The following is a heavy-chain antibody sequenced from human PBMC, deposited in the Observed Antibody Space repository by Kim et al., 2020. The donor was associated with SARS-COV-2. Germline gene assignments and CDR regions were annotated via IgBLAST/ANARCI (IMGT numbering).Heavy chain of an antibody. CDR2: IWLDGSNK. CDR1: GFTFSSYG. J-gene: IGHJ6*03. D-gene: IGHD3-10*01. V-gene: IGHV3-33*01. Sequence: GGSLRRSCAASGFTFSSYGMHWVRQAPGKGLEWVVVIWLDGSNKYYIDSVKGRFTISRDNSKNTMYLQMNSVRVEDTAVYYCARGRGSYYYYMDVWGKGTTVTVSS. CDR3: ARGRGSYYYYMDV.